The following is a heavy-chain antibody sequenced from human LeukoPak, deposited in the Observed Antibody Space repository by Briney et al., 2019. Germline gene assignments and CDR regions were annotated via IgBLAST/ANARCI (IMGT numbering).Heavy chain of an antibody. CDR1: GGSISSYY. CDR2: IYYTEST. CDR3: ARHAPGYYDY. Sequence: PSETLSLTCTVSGGSISSYYWSWIRQPPGKGLEWIGYIYYTESTTYNPSLKSRLTISVDTSKNQFSLNLSSVTAADTAVYYCARHAPGYYDYWGQGTLVTVSS. V-gene: IGHV4-59*08. J-gene: IGHJ4*02.